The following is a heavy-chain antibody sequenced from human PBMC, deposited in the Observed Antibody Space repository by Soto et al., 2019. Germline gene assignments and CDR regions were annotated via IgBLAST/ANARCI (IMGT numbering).Heavy chain of an antibody. D-gene: IGHD6-13*01. Sequence: QVQLVQSGAEVKKPGSSVKVSCKASGDTFSSYAISWVRQAPGQGLEWMGGIIPIFGTANYAQKFQGRVTITADKSTSTAYMELSSLRSEDTAVYYCARTGSIAAAGYYYYGMDVWGQWTTVTVSS. J-gene: IGHJ6*02. CDR3: ARTGSIAAAGYYYYGMDV. V-gene: IGHV1-69*06. CDR1: GDTFSSYA. CDR2: IIPIFGTA.